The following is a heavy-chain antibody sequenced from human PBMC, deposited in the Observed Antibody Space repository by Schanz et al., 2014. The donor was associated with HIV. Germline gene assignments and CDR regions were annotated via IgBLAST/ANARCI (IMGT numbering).Heavy chain of an antibody. D-gene: IGHD3-9*01. V-gene: IGHV1-69*14. Sequence: QVQLVQSGAEVKKPGSSVMVSCKTSGGTFTNYAISWVRQAPGQGLQWMGGIIPFFGTANSAQRFQGRVTITADKSTSTAYMELSSLRSEDTAVYYCAREKLSSLTGYPQNAFDIWGQGTMVSVSS. CDR2: IIPFFGTA. J-gene: IGHJ3*02. CDR3: AREKLSSLTGYPQNAFDI. CDR1: GGTFTNYA.